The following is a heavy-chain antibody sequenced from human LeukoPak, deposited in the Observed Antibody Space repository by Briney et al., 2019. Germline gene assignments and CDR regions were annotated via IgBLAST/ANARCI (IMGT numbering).Heavy chain of an antibody. Sequence: GRSLRLSCAASGFTFSSYAMHWVRQAPGKGLEWVAVISYDGNYIYYADSVKGRFTISRDNSKNTLYLQVNSLRPEDAAVYYFARPDRKAKISDSAYFDYWGQETLVTDSS. CDR1: GFTFSSYA. V-gene: IGHV3-30*04. CDR3: ARPDRKAKISDSAYFDY. J-gene: IGHJ4*02. D-gene: IGHD5-24*01. CDR2: ISYDGNYI.